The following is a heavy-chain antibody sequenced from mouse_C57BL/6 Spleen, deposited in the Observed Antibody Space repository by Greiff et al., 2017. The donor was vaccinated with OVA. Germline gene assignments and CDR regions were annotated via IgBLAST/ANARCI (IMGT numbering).Heavy chain of an antibody. J-gene: IGHJ2*01. CDR1: GYTFTDYY. V-gene: IGHV1-76*01. CDR2: IYPGSGNT. Sequence: QVQLQQSGAELVRPGASVKLSCKASGYTFTDYYINWVKQRPGQGLEWIARIYPGSGNTYYNEKFKGKATLTAEKSSSTAYMQLSSLTSEDSAVYFCARTPYYYNFDYWGQGTTLTVSS. D-gene: IGHD2-12*01. CDR3: ARTPYYYNFDY.